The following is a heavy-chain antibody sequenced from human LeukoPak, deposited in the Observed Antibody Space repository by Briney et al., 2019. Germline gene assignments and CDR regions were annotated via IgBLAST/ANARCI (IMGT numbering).Heavy chain of an antibody. Sequence: ASAKVSCKASGYTFTSYYMHWVRQAPGQGLEWMGIINPSGGSTSYAQKFQGRVTMTRDTSTSTVYMELSSLRSEDTAVYYCASTYLGLWFGELTSGYYYGMDVWGQGTTVTVSS. CDR3: ASTYLGLWFGELTSGYYYGMDV. V-gene: IGHV1-46*01. D-gene: IGHD3-10*01. CDR2: INPSGGST. CDR1: GYTFTSYY. J-gene: IGHJ6*02.